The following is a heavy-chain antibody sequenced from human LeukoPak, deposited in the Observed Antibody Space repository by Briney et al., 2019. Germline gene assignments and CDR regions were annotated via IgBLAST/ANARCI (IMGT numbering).Heavy chain of an antibody. J-gene: IGHJ4*02. D-gene: IGHD3-22*01. Sequence: HPGRSLGLSCAASGFTFSSYAMHWVRQAPGKGLEWVAVISYDGSNKYYADSVKGRFTISRDNSKNTLYLQMNSLRAEDTAVYYCASLVEIVVPADYWGQGTLVTVSS. CDR1: GFTFSSYA. V-gene: IGHV3-30-3*01. CDR2: ISYDGSNK. CDR3: ASLVEIVVPADY.